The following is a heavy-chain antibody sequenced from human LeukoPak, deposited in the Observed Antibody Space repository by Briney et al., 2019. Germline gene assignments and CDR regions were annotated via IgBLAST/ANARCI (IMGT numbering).Heavy chain of an antibody. CDR3: ARETSQKGAHYMDV. J-gene: IGHJ6*03. Sequence: SETLSLTCTVSGGSISSYYWSWIRQPPGKGLEWIGYIYYSGSTSYKPSLKSRVTISVDTSKNQFSLKLRSVTAADTAVYYCARETSQKGAHYMDVWGKGTTVTVSS. CDR2: IYYSGST. V-gene: IGHV4-59*01. D-gene: IGHD3-16*01. CDR1: GGSISSYY.